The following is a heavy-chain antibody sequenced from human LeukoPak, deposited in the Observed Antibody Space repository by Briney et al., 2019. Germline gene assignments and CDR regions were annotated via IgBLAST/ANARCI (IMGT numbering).Heavy chain of an antibody. CDR2: TSDRGDYT. V-gene: IGHV3-23*01. CDR3: ARKAQYNGHYPLDY. Sequence: PGGSLRLSCAASGFTFTSYSMSWVRQAPGKGLEWVSGTSDRGDYTYYADSVKGRFTISRDSSKNTLFLQMNSLRAEDTALNFCARKAQYNGHYPLDYWGQGTLVTVSS. J-gene: IGHJ4*02. CDR1: GFTFTSYS. D-gene: IGHD1-7*01.